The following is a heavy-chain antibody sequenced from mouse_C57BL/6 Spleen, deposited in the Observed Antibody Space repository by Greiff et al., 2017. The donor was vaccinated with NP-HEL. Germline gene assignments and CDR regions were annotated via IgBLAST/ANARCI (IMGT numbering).Heavy chain of an antibody. J-gene: IGHJ2*01. CDR3: TTGGYGNLEDY. D-gene: IGHD2-1*01. Sequence: EVQLQQSGAELVRPGASVKLSCTASGFNIKDDYMHWVKQRPEQGLAWIGWIDPENGDTEYASKFQGKATITADTSSNTAYLQLSSRTSEDTAVYYCTTGGYGNLEDYWGQGTTLTVSS. CDR2: IDPENGDT. CDR1: GFNIKDDY. V-gene: IGHV14-4*01.